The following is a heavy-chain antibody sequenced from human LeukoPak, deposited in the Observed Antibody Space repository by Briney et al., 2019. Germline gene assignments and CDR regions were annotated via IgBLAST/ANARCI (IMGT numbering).Heavy chain of an antibody. Sequence: SETLSLTCTVSGGSISSSSYYWGWIRQPPGKGLEWIGSIYYSGSTYYNPSLKSRVTISVDTSKNQFSLKLSSVTAADTAVYYCARDRLTHYGSGSYYEDYWGQGTLVTVSS. J-gene: IGHJ4*02. CDR3: ARDRLTHYGSGSYYEDY. D-gene: IGHD3-10*01. CDR2: IYYSGST. V-gene: IGHV4-39*02. CDR1: GGSISSSSYY.